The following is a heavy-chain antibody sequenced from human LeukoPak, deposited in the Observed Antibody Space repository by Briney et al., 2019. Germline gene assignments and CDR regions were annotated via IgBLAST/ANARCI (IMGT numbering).Heavy chain of an antibody. J-gene: IGHJ4*02. CDR1: GGSISSYY. CDR3: ARDVGYCSGGSCGFDY. Sequence: SETLSLTCTVSGGSISSYYWSWIRQPAGKGLEWIGRIYTSGSTNCNPSLKSRVTMSVDTSKNQFPLKLSSVTAADTAVYFCARDVGYCSGGSCGFDYWGQRTLVTVSS. D-gene: IGHD2-15*01. CDR2: IYTSGST. V-gene: IGHV4-4*07.